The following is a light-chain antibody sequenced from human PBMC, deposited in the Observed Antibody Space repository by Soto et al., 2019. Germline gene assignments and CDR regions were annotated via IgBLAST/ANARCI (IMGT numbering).Light chain of an antibody. Sequence: DIQMTQSPSSLSASVGDRVTITCRASQGMSGYLYWYQQKPGKAPKLLIYATSTLQSGVPSRFSGSGSGTDFTLTISSLQPEDFATYRCKQNYITPYTYGQGTKLEIK. CDR1: QGMSGY. V-gene: IGKV1-39*01. CDR3: KQNYITPYT. J-gene: IGKJ2*01. CDR2: ATS.